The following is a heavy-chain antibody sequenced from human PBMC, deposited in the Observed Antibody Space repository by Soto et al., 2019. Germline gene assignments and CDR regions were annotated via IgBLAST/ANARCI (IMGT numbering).Heavy chain of an antibody. CDR3: ALHCTGGNCFGH. J-gene: IGHJ5*02. CDR2: IYAGGDT. Sequence: EVQVVESGGGLAQPGGSLRLSCAASGFTVSSSYMSWVRQAPGKRLEWVSVIYAGGDTFYADSVKGRFTISRDNSENTLYLQMNSLRVEDTAVYYCALHCTGGNCFGHWGQGTLVTVSS. CDR1: GFTVSSSY. D-gene: IGHD2-8*02. V-gene: IGHV3-66*01.